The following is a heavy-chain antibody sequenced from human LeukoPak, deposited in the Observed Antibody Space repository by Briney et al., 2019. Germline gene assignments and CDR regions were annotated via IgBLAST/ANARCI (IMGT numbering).Heavy chain of an antibody. CDR1: GFTISIYN. D-gene: IGHD6-13*01. V-gene: IGHV3-21*01. Sequence: KPGGSLRLSCAASGFTISIYNMNWVRQAPGKGLEWVSFLGSSIRYVKYADSVKGRFTIPRDDAKNSLYLQMNSLRVEDTAVYYCARDPRIATAGYYFDSWGRGVLVTVSS. CDR2: LGSSIRYV. J-gene: IGHJ4*02. CDR3: ARDPRIATAGYYFDS.